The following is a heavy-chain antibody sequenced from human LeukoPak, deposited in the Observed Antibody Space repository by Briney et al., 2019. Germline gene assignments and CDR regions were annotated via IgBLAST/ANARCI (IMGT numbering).Heavy chain of an antibody. CDR1: GFSLSTSGVG. CDR2: IYWDDDK. CDR3: PGSRKRKYFFDF. J-gene: IGHJ3*01. Sequence: SGPTLVNPTQTLTLTCTFSGFSLSTSGVGVGWIRQPPGKALEWLALIYWDDDKRYSPSLKSRLTITKDTSKNQVVLTMTNMDLGNKAKFSCPGSRKRKYFFDFGAKGKWVPVFS. V-gene: IGHV2-5*02. D-gene: IGHD2/OR15-2a*01.